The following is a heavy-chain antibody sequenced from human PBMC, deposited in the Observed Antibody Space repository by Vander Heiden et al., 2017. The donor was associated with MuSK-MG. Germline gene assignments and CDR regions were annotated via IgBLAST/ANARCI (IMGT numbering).Heavy chain of an antibody. CDR1: GFIFKDYN. J-gene: IGHJ4*02. CDR2: ITSRRSFI. V-gene: IGHV3-21*01. CDR3: SRSLMEGTGDY. D-gene: IGHD2-8*01. Sequence: EVQVVESGGGLVKPGGSLRLSCEGSGFIFKDYNINWVRQAPGEGLGFVSAITSRRSFIWYAESVKGRFTVSRDDAKNSVYLQMNSLRAEDTAVYYCSRSLMEGTGDYWGQGTLVTVSS.